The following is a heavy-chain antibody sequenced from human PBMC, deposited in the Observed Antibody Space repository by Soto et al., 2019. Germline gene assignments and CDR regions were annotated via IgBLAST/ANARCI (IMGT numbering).Heavy chain of an antibody. CDR3: ARDGAIRSYYGMDV. CDR1: GGSISSYY. D-gene: IGHD2-21*01. CDR2: IYYSGGT. V-gene: IGHV4-59*01. J-gene: IGHJ6*02. Sequence: PSETLSLTCTVSGGSISSYYWSWIRQPPGKGLEWIGYIYYSGGTNYNPSLKSRVTISVDTSKNQFSLKLSSVTAADTAVYYCARDGAIRSYYGMDVWGQGTTVTVSS.